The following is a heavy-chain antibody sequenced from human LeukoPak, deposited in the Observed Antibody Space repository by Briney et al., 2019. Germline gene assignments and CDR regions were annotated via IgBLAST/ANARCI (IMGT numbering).Heavy chain of an antibody. D-gene: IGHD1-1*01. CDR3: AKATGNLGN. V-gene: IGHV3-23*01. CDR1: GFTFGNYA. J-gene: IGHJ4*02. CDR2: ISNSDGKT. Sequence: GVLRLSCAASGFTFGNYAMSWVRQAPGKGLEWVSTISNSDGKTYYADSVKGRFTISRDNSKNTLYVQMNSLTAEDTAIYYCAKATGNLGNWGQGTLVTVSS.